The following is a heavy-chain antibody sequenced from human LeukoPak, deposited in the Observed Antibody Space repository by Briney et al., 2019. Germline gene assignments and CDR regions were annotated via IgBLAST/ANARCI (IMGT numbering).Heavy chain of an antibody. CDR3: ARGRPGQRNVWGSYRYRPYYFDY. CDR2: IYSGGST. CDR1: GFTVSSNY. V-gene: IGHV3-53*05. J-gene: IGHJ4*02. D-gene: IGHD3-16*02. Sequence: GGSLRLSCAASGFTVSSNYMSWVRQAPGKGLEWVSVIYSGGSTYYADSVKGRFTISRDNSKNTLYLQMNSLRSEDTAVYYCARGRPGQRNVWGSYRYRPYYFDYWGQGTLVTVSS.